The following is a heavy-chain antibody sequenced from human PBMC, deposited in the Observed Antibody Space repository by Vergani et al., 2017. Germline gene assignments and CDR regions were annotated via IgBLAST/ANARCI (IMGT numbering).Heavy chain of an antibody. CDR1: GFTFSSYS. V-gene: IGHV3-48*04. CDR2: ISSSGSTI. D-gene: IGHD3-9*01. Sequence: EVQLVESGGGLVQPGGSLRLSCAASGFTFSSYSMNWVRQAPGKGLEWVSYISSSGSTIYYADSVKGRFTISRDNAKNSLYLQMNSLRAEDTAVYYCARGPPGRSGYDILTGYLFEWFDPWGQGTLVTVSS. CDR3: ARGPPGRSGYDILTGYLFEWFDP. J-gene: IGHJ5*02.